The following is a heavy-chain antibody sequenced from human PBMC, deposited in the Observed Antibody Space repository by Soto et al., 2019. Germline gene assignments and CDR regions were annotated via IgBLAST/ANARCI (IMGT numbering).Heavy chain of an antibody. CDR1: GFTFSNAW. Sequence: AGGSLRLSCAASGFTFSNAWMSWVRQAPGKGLEWVGRIKSKTDGGTTDYAAPVKGRFTISRDDSKNTLYLQMNSLKTEDTAVYYCTTTMVRGVIKKVDYWGQGTLVTVSS. D-gene: IGHD3-10*01. CDR3: TTTMVRGVIKKVDY. V-gene: IGHV3-15*01. J-gene: IGHJ4*02. CDR2: IKSKTDGGTT.